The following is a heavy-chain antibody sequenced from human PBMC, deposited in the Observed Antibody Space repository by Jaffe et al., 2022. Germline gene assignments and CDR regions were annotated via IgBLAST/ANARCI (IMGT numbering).Heavy chain of an antibody. CDR2: IYSGGST. CDR3: ARDAGDSSGYYFTLDY. J-gene: IGHJ4*02. CDR1: GFTVSSNY. V-gene: IGHV3-66*02. Sequence: EVQLVESGGGLVQPGGSLRLSCAASGFTVSSNYMSWVRQAPGKGLEWVSVIYSGGSTYYADSVKGRFTISRDNSKNTLYLQMNSLRAEDTAVYYCARDAGDSSGYYFTLDYWGQGTLVTVSS. D-gene: IGHD3-22*01.